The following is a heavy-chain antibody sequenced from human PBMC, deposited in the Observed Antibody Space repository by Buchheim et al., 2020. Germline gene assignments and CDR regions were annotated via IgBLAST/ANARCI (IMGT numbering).Heavy chain of an antibody. CDR3: ATSHSSDWYSFDY. D-gene: IGHD6-19*01. V-gene: IGHV3-30*03. Sequence: QVQLVESGGGVVQPGGSLRLSCAASGFTFSIYGMDWVRQAPGKGLEWVAVISNDGSDKYYADSVKGRFTISRDNSKNTLFLQMNSLRAEDTAVYYCATSHSSDWYSFDYWGQGTL. J-gene: IGHJ4*02. CDR1: GFTFSIYG. CDR2: ISNDGSDK.